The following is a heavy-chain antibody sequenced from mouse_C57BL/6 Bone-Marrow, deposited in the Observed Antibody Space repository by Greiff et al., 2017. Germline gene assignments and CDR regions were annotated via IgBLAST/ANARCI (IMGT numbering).Heavy chain of an antibody. V-gene: IGHV5-4*01. CDR1: GFTFSSYA. J-gene: IGHJ1*03. D-gene: IGHD2-3*01. CDR3: ARDGWWYFDV. CDR2: ISDGGSYT. Sequence: DVNLVESGGGLVKPGGSLQLSCAASGFTFSSYAMSWVRQTPEKRLEWVATISDGGSYTYYPDNVQGRFTISRDNAKNNLYLQMSHLKSEDTAMYYCARDGWWYFDVWGTGTTVTVSS.